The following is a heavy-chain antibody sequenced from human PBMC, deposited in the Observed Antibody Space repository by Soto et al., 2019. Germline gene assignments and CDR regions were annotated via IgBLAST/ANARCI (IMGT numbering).Heavy chain of an antibody. CDR3: ARAAKAATFDY. V-gene: IGHV3-66*01. Sequence: GGSLRLSCAASGFTVSSNYMSWVRQAPGKGLEWVSVIYSGGSTYYADSVKGRFTISRDNSKNTLYLKMNSLRAEDTAMYYCARAAKAATFDYGGQGTLVTVSS. CDR2: IYSGGST. D-gene: IGHD2-15*01. J-gene: IGHJ4*02. CDR1: GFTVSSNY.